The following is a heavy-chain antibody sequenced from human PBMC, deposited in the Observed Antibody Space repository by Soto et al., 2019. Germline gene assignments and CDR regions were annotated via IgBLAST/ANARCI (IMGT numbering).Heavy chain of an antibody. CDR2: IRSSSNYI. D-gene: IGHD4-17*01. CDR1: GFTFSSSR. Sequence: EVQLVESGGGLVKPGGSLRLSCVGSGFTFSSSRMNWVRQAPGRGLEWVSSIRSSSNYIYYADSVKGRFTISRDNAKNSLYLQMSSLTAEDTAFYYCATATVTSWDFDFWGQGTLVSVSS. V-gene: IGHV3-21*02. J-gene: IGHJ4*02. CDR3: ATATVTSWDFDF.